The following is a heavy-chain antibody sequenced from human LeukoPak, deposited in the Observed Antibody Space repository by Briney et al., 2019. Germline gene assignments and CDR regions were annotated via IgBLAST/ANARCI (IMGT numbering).Heavy chain of an antibody. D-gene: IGHD6-13*01. CDR1: GGSISSSSYY. CDR3: ARDPFAPRYSSDY. V-gene: IGHV4-39*07. J-gene: IGHJ4*02. Sequence: SETLSLTCTVSGGSISSSSYYWGWIRQPPGKGLEWIGSIYHSGSTYYNPSLKSRVTISVDTSKNQFSLKLSSVTAADTAVYYCARDPFAPRYSSDYWGQGTLVTVSS. CDR2: IYHSGST.